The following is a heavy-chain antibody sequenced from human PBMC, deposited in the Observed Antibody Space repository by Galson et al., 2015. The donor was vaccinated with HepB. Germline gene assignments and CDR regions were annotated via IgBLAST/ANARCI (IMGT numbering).Heavy chain of an antibody. CDR1: GYTLTDYY. CDR3: SRVDSGVTIFGVLIRDYYYMGV. V-gene: IGHV1-2*06. D-gene: IGHD3-3*01. Sequence: SVKVSCKASGYTLTDYYMHWVRQAPGQGLEWMGRINPNSGGTNYAQTFQGRVTMTRDTSISTAHMELSRLRSDDTAVYYCSRVDSGVTIFGVLIRDYYYMGVWGKVTTVTVSS. CDR2: INPNSGGT. J-gene: IGHJ6*03.